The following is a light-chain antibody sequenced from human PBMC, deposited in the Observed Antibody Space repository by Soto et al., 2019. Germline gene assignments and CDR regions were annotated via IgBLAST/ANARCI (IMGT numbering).Light chain of an antibody. CDR2: DAS. CDR1: QSVRTY. V-gene: IGKV3-11*01. J-gene: IGKJ2*02. Sequence: EIVLTQSPVTLSLSPGERATLSCRASQSVRTYLAWYQQRPGQAPRLLIYDASNRATGIPARFSGSGSGTDFTLTISSLATEDFAVYYCQHRNSWPGTFGQGTNLEIK. CDR3: QHRNSWPGT.